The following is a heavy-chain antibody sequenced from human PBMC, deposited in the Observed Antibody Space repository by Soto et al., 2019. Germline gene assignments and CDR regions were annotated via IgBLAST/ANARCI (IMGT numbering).Heavy chain of an antibody. CDR3: ARTAAADRDHDYFDY. CDR1: GFTFSSYA. CDR2: ISSSGSTI. Sequence: GGSLRLSCAASGFTFSSYAMSWVRQAPGKGLEWVSYISSSGSTIYYADSVKGRFTISRDNAKNSLYLQMNSLRAEDTAVYYCARTAAADRDHDYFDYWGQGTLVTVSS. V-gene: IGHV3-48*04. J-gene: IGHJ4*02. D-gene: IGHD6-13*01.